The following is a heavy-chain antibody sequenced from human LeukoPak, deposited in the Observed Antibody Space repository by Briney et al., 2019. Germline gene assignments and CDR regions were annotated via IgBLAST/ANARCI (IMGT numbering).Heavy chain of an antibody. CDR3: AKNSPLNEVVPAAIEYFQH. V-gene: IGHV3-23*01. CDR1: GFTFSSYA. CDR2: ISGSGGST. Sequence: PGGSLRLSCAASGFTFSSYAMSWVRQAPGKGLEWVSAISGSGGSTYYADSVKGRFTISRDNSKNTLYLQMNSLRAEDTAVYYCAKNSPLNEVVPAAIEYFQHWGQGTLVTVSS. D-gene: IGHD2-2*01. J-gene: IGHJ1*01.